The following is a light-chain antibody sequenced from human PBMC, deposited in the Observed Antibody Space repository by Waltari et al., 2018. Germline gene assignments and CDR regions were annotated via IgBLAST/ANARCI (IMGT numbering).Light chain of an antibody. V-gene: IGKV2-28*01. Sequence: EIVMTQSPLSLPVTAGEPASISCRSSQSLLYSNGNNHLDWHLQKPGQSPQLLIYLGSNRAPGVPDRFSGSGSGTDFTLKFSRVEAEDVGVYYCMQTLQTPLTFGGGTKVEI. CDR1: QSLLYSNGNNH. CDR3: MQTLQTPLT. CDR2: LGS. J-gene: IGKJ4*01.